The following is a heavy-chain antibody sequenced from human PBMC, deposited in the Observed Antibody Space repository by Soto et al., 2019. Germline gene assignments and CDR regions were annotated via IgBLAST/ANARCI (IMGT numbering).Heavy chain of an antibody. V-gene: IGHV1-69*01. CDR2: IIPMIDTA. J-gene: IGHJ4*02. CDR3: ARGRGGGYDFWSGSFDY. Sequence: QVQLVQSGAEVKKPGSSVKVSCKASGGTFSSHAISWVRQAPGQGLEWMGGIIPMIDTANYEQKFQGRVTMTADESTSTAYMELSSLRSEDTAVYSCARGRGGGYDFWSGSFDYWGQGTLVTVSS. CDR1: GGTFSSHA. D-gene: IGHD3-3*01.